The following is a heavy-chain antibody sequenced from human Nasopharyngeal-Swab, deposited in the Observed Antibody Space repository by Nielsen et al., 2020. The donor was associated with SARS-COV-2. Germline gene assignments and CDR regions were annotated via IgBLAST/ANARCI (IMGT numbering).Heavy chain of an antibody. V-gene: IGHV3-48*01. CDR3: AKDLLFGIAAAGTFGFDY. D-gene: IGHD6-13*01. CDR1: GFAFIDYS. CDR2: ITSSSSTR. Sequence: GESLKISCAASGFAFIDYSMDWVRQAPGKGLEWVSYITSSSSTRYYADSVKGRFTVSRDNAKNSLYLQMSSLRAEDTAVYYCAKDLLFGIAAAGTFGFDYWGQGTLVTVSS. J-gene: IGHJ4*02.